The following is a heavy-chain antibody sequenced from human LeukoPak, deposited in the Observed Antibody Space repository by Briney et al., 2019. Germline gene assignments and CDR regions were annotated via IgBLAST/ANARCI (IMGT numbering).Heavy chain of an antibody. Sequence: KPSETLSLTCTVSVGSISTATYYWGWIRQPPGKGLEWIGCIYKSGSPYYNPSLKSRVTISVDTSKNQFSLKLTSVTAADTAVFYCARAGIRRGYNGYEIDYWGQGILVTVSS. J-gene: IGHJ4*02. D-gene: IGHD5-12*01. CDR2: IYKSGSP. CDR3: ARAGIRRGYNGYEIDY. V-gene: IGHV4-39*07. CDR1: VGSISTATYY.